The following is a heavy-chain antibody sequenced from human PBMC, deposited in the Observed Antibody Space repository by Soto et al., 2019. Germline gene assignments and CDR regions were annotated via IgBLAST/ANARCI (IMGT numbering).Heavy chain of an antibody. CDR3: ARAGFGPGDWFDP. D-gene: IGHD3-10*01. Sequence: SETLSLTCTVSGGSISSGGYYWTWIRQHPGKGLEWIGYIYYTGSTYYNPSLKSRVTISVDTSKNQFSLKLSSVTAADTAVYYCARAGFGPGDWFDPWGQGTLVTVSS. CDR2: IYYTGST. CDR1: GGSISSGGYY. J-gene: IGHJ5*02. V-gene: IGHV4-30-4*08.